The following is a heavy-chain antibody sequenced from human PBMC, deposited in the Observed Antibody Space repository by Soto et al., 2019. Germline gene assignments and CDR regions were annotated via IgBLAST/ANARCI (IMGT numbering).Heavy chain of an antibody. D-gene: IGHD2-15*01. J-gene: IGHJ4*02. CDR3: ARGWTPLNY. Sequence: EVQLLESGGGLVQPGGSLRLSCAASGFTFSSYAMNWVRQAPGKGLEWVSVISGSGGSTYYADSVKGRFTISRDNSKNTLYRQMNSLRDEDTAVYYCARGWTPLNYWGQGTLVTVSS. CDR1: GFTFSSYA. V-gene: IGHV3-23*01. CDR2: ISGSGGST.